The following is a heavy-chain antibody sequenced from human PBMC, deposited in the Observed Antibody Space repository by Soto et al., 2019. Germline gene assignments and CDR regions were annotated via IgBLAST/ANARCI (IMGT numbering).Heavy chain of an antibody. CDR1: GFTFSSYS. V-gene: IGHV3-21*01. CDR2: ISSSSSYI. CDR3: ARTGTTNAFDI. D-gene: IGHD1-1*01. Sequence: PGGSLRLSCAASGFTFSSYSMNWVRQAQGKGLEWVSSISSSSSYIYYAASVKGRFTISRDNAKNSLYLQMNSLRAEDTAVYYCARTGTTNAFDIWGQGTMVTVSS. J-gene: IGHJ3*02.